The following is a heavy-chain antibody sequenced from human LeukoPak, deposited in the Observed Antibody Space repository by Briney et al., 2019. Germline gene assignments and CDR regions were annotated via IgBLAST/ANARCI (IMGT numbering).Heavy chain of an antibody. Sequence: KTSETLSLTCTVSGGSISSGGYYWSWIRQHPGKGLEWIGYIYYSGSTYYNPSLKSRVTISVDTSKNQFSLKLSSVTAADTAVYYCARVTVYYDILTGYYKGGYYFDYWGQGTLVTVSS. CDR2: IYYSGST. CDR1: GGSISSGGYY. CDR3: ARVTVYYDILTGYYKGGYYFDY. J-gene: IGHJ4*02. V-gene: IGHV4-31*03. D-gene: IGHD3-9*01.